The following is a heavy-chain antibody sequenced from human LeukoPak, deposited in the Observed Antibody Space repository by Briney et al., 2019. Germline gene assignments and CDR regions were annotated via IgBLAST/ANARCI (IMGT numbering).Heavy chain of an antibody. Sequence: GLSLRLSCAASVYTFSRYVMHWVRQAPGKGVGWVSVTWYDGTNKYCTDSVRGRFSISRDNSKNTLYLQMNSLRAEDTAVYYGARGDRSSWFNFDYWGQGTLVTV. V-gene: IGHV3-33*01. J-gene: IGHJ4*02. CDR3: ARGDRSSWFNFDY. CDR1: VYTFSRYV. D-gene: IGHD6-13*01. CDR2: TWYDGTNK.